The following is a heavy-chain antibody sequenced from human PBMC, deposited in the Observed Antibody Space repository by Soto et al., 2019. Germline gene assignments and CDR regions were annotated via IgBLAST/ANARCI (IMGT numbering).Heavy chain of an antibody. Sequence: QVRLEESGPGLVKPSETLSLICSVSGGSVNNADYFWSWIRHHPENGLEWIGYIYYSGSTRYNPSFKTRATLSIDTSKNQFSLRLNSVTVADTAVYFCARDADYGGSRGGMDVWGRGTTVNVSS. J-gene: IGHJ6*02. V-gene: IGHV4-31*03. CDR2: IYYSGST. CDR1: GGSVNNADYF. D-gene: IGHD4-17*01. CDR3: ARDADYGGSRGGMDV.